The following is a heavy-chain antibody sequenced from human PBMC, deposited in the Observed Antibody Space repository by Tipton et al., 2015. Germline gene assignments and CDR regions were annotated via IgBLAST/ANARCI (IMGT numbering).Heavy chain of an antibody. CDR2: ISYDGSNK. CDR1: GFSFSSYG. J-gene: IGHJ4*02. Sequence: SLRLSCAGSGFSFSSYGMHWVRQAPGKGLEWVAVISYDGSNKYYADSVKGRFTISRDNSKNTLYLQMNSLRAEDTAVYYCATEIGVSARSFDYWGQGTLVTVSS. V-gene: IGHV3-30*03. CDR3: ATEIGVSARSFDY. D-gene: IGHD6-6*01.